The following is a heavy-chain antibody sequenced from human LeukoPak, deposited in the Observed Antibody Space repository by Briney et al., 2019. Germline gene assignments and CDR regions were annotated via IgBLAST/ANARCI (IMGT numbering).Heavy chain of an antibody. V-gene: IGHV1-2*02. Sequence: ASVKVSCKASGYTFSDYYMHWVRQAPGQGLEWMGWINPNCGGSKSSQKFQGRVTMTRDTSINTAYMELNWLRSDDTAVYFCARGAGGYFGSAQIDPWGQGTLVTVSS. CDR1: GYTFSDYY. CDR2: INPNCGGS. CDR3: ARGAGGYFGSAQIDP. J-gene: IGHJ5*02. D-gene: IGHD3-16*01.